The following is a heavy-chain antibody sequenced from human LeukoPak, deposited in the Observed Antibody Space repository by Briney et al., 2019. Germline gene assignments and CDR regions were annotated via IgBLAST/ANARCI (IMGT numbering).Heavy chain of an antibody. J-gene: IGHJ5*02. CDR2: IYTSGST. CDR3: ARHAPGYSNINWFDP. Sequence: SETLSLTCTVSGGSISSYYWSWIWQPPGKGLEWIGYIYTSGSTNYNPSLKSRVTISVDTSKNQFSLKLSSVTAADTAVYYCARHAPGYSNINWFDPWGQGTLVTVSS. V-gene: IGHV4-4*09. CDR1: GGSISSYY. D-gene: IGHD5-18*01.